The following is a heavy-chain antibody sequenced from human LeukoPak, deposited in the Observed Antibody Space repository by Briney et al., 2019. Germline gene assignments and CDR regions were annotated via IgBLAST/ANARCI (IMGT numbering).Heavy chain of an antibody. CDR1: GGSISSGDYP. CDR3: ARGFYGSGSQFDY. Sequence: SQTLSLTCAVFGGSISSGDYPWSWIRQPPGKGLEWIGYIFHTGHTSCNPSLKSRVTISVDMSKNQLSLKLSSMTAADTAVYYCARGFYGSGSQFDYWGQGTLVTVSS. V-gene: IGHV4-30-2*01. J-gene: IGHJ4*02. CDR2: IFHTGHT. D-gene: IGHD3-10*01.